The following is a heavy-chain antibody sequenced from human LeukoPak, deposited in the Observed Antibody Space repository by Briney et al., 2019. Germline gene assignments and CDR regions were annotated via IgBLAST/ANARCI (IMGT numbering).Heavy chain of an antibody. D-gene: IGHD3-10*01. CDR3: ARSMVREVVFDY. CDR1: GFTFSSYA. Sequence: PGGSLRLSCAASGFTFSSYAMHWVRQAAAKGPAWVAVISYDGSNKYYADSVKGRFTISRDNSKNTLYLQMNSLRAEDTAVYYCARSMVREVVFDYWGQGTLVTVSS. CDR2: ISYDGSNK. V-gene: IGHV3-30-3*01. J-gene: IGHJ4*02.